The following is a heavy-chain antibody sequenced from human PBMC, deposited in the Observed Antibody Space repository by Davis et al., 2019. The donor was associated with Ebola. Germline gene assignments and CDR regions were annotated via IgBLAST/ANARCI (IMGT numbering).Heavy chain of an antibody. J-gene: IGHJ4*02. CDR3: AKDYFDY. V-gene: IGHV3-30*18. Sequence: GGPLRPPCAAPGSTFSSYGMPWVRQAPGKGLEWVAVISYDGSNKYYADSVKGRFTISRDNSKNTLYLQMNSLRAEDTAVYYCAKDYFDYWGQGTLVTVSS. CDR1: GSTFSSYG. CDR2: ISYDGSNK.